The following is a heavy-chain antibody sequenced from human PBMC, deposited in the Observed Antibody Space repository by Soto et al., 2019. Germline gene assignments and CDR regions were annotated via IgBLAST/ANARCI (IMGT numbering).Heavy chain of an antibody. D-gene: IGHD6-19*01. J-gene: IGHJ3*02. V-gene: IGHV3-13*01. CDR3: VRGGPESSGISADAAFDI. Sequence: PGGSLRLSCAASGFMFSGYDMHWVRQGRGKGLEWVAAIGTAGDTYYLGSVKGRFTISRENDKKSLNLQISDIRVEDTAFYYCVRGGPESSGISADAAFDILGPGTVVTVSS. CDR1: GFMFSGYD. CDR2: IGTAGDT.